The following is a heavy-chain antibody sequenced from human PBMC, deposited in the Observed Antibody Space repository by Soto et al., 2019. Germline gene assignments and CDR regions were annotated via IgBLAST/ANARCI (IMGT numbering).Heavy chain of an antibody. Sequence: ASVKVSCKASGYTFTSYGISWVRQAPGQGLEWMGWISAYNGNTNYAQKLQGRVTMTTDTSTSTAYMELRSLRSDDPAVYYCARDLPPNYDFWSGYYAAAPPPHYYGMDVWGQGTTVTVSS. J-gene: IGHJ6*02. D-gene: IGHD3-3*01. CDR1: GYTFTSYG. CDR2: ISAYNGNT. CDR3: ARDLPPNYDFWSGYYAAAPPPHYYGMDV. V-gene: IGHV1-18*01.